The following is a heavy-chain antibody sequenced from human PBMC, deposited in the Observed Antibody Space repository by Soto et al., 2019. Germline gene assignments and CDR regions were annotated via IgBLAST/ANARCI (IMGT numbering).Heavy chain of an antibody. Sequence: GASVKVYCKASGYTFIIYYIHWGRQAPGQGLEWMAIINPMGGSTNYAQEFQGRVTLTSDTSTSTVYMELSSLRFEDTALFYCARDLAAGDLWGQGTLVTVSS. CDR2: INPMGGST. V-gene: IGHV1-46*01. D-gene: IGHD6-13*01. CDR3: ARDLAAGDL. CDR1: GYTFIIYY. J-gene: IGHJ5*02.